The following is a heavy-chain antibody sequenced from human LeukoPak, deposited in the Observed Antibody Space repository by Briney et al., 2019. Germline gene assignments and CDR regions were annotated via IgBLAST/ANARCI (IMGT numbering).Heavy chain of an antibody. D-gene: IGHD2-2*02. V-gene: IGHV1-2*02. CDR1: GYTFTGYY. CDR3: ASILYCSSTSCYTDFTRDWFDP. CDR2: INPNSGGT. J-gene: IGHJ5*02. Sequence: GASVKVSCKASGYTFTGYYMHWVRQAPGQGLEWMGWINPNSGGTNYAQKFQGRVTMTRDTSISTAYMELSRLRSDDTAVYYCASILYCSSTSCYTDFTRDWFDPWGQGTLATVSS.